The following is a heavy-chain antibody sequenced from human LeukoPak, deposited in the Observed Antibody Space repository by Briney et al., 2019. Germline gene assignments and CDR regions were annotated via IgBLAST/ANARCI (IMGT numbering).Heavy chain of an antibody. CDR1: GGSISSASYY. V-gene: IGHV4-61*02. Sequence: SQTLSLTCTVSGGSISSASYYWSWIRQPAGKGLEWIGRIYTSGSTNYNPSLKSRVIISVDTSENQFSLKLSSVTAADTAVYYCAMRERLAAAFDYWGQGTLVTVSS. CDR3: AMRERLAAAFDY. J-gene: IGHJ4*02. CDR2: IYTSGST. D-gene: IGHD6-13*01.